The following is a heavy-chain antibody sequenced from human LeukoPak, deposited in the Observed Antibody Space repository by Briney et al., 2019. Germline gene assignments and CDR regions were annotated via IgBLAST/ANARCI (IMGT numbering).Heavy chain of an antibody. CDR3: ARQNWGVDY. CDR1: GYSFSSYW. J-gene: IGHJ4*02. V-gene: IGHV5-51*01. Sequence: GESLKISCKGSGYSFSSYWIAWVRQMPGKGLEWMGIIYPGDSATKCSPSFQGQVTVSADKSISTAYLQWSSLKASDTAMYYCARQNWGVDYWGQGTLVTVSS. D-gene: IGHD7-27*01. CDR2: IYPGDSAT.